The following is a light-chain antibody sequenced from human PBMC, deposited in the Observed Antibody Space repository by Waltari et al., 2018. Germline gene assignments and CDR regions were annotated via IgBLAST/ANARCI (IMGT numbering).Light chain of an antibody. Sequence: DIQLTQSPSFLSASVGDSVTITGRASPGIRDYLAWFQQKAGKAPKLLSYAASTLQSGVPARFSGSGSGTEFTLTISSVQPEDFATDYCQQLNSYPLTFGGGTKVEIK. CDR2: AAS. V-gene: IGKV1-9*01. J-gene: IGKJ4*01. CDR3: QQLNSYPLT. CDR1: PGIRDY.